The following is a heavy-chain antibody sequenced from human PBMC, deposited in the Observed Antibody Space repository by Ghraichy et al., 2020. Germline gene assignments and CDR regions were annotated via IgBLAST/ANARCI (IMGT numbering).Heavy chain of an antibody. D-gene: IGHD3-22*01. CDR3: VKVEGYYDSSGYSYHDAFDI. Sequence: GGSLRLSCSASGFTFSSYAMHWVRQAPGKGLEYVSAISSNGGSTYYADSVKGRFTISRDNSKNTLYLQMSSLRAEDTAVYYCVKVEGYYDSSGYSYHDAFDIWGQGTMVTVSS. J-gene: IGHJ3*02. CDR1: GFTFSSYA. V-gene: IGHV3-64D*06. CDR2: ISSNGGST.